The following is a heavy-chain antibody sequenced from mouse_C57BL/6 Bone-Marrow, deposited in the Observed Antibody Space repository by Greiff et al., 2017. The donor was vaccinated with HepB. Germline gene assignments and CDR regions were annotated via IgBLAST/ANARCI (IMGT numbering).Heavy chain of an antibody. V-gene: IGHV5-2*03. CDR3: AKHGAGYAMDY. CDR2: INSDGGST. Sequence: EVKLVESGGGLVQPGESLKLSCESSEYEFPSHDMPWVRQTPEKRLELVAAINSDGGSTYYPDTMEGRFIISRDNTKEALYLQRSSLGSEDTALYYSAKHGAGYAMDYWGQGTSVTVSS. CDR1: EYEFPSHD. J-gene: IGHJ4*01.